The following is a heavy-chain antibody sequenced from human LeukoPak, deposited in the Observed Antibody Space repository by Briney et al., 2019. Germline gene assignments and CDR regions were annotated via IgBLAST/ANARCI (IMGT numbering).Heavy chain of an antibody. CDR3: AKDPIPGGGALGAFDI. Sequence: GRSLRLSCAASGFTFDDYAMHWVRHAPGKGLEWVSGISWNSGSIGYADSVKGRFTISRDNAKNSLYLQMNSLRAEDTALYYCAKDPIPGGGALGAFDIWGQGTMVTVSS. D-gene: IGHD3-16*01. J-gene: IGHJ3*02. CDR2: ISWNSGSI. CDR1: GFTFDDYA. V-gene: IGHV3-9*01.